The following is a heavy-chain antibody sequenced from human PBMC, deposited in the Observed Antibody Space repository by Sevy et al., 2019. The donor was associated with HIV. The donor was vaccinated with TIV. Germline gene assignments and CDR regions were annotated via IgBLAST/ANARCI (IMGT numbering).Heavy chain of an antibody. Sequence: GGSLRLSCAASAFIFSTYTMTWVRQAPGKGLEWVSGISGSGGSTYYADSLKGRITIFRDNSKSTVHLQMNSLRAEDTAVYYCAKGDRTFYGLDVWGQGTTVTVSS. D-gene: IGHD2-15*01. CDR2: ISGSGGST. V-gene: IGHV3-23*01. CDR3: AKGDRTFYGLDV. CDR1: AFIFSTYT. J-gene: IGHJ6*02.